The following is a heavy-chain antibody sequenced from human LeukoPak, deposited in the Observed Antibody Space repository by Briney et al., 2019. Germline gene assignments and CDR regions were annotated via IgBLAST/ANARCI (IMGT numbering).Heavy chain of an antibody. Sequence: GGSLRLSCAASGFTFSNYAMSWVRQAPGKGLEWVSAINDSGGSTYYADSVKGRFTISRDNSKNTLYLQMNSLRAEDTAVYYCAREIGPRQLHLWGSAFDYWGQGTLVTVSS. V-gene: IGHV3-23*01. CDR1: GFTFSNYA. CDR2: INDSGGST. CDR3: AREIGPRQLHLWGSAFDY. J-gene: IGHJ4*02. D-gene: IGHD5-18*01.